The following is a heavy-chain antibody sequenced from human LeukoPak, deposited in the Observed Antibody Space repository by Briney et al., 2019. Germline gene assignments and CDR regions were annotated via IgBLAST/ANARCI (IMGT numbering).Heavy chain of an antibody. CDR1: GGSISSSSYY. D-gene: IGHD4-17*01. Sequence: SETLSLTCTVSGGSISSSSYYWGWIRQPPGKGLEWIGYIYYSGSANYNPSLKSRVTISVDTSKNQFSLKLSSVTAADTAVYYCARADLYGDYVSSFDYWGQGTLVTVSS. J-gene: IGHJ4*02. CDR3: ARADLYGDYVSSFDY. V-gene: IGHV4-61*05. CDR2: IYYSGSA.